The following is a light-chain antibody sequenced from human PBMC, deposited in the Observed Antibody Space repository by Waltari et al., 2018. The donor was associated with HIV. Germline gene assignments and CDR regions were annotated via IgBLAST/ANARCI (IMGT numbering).Light chain of an antibody. V-gene: IGKV1-39*01. CDR1: QSISTY. J-gene: IGKJ4*01. CDR3: QHSYKTPLT. Sequence: DIQMPQSPYSLSTSVGDSVTITCRASQSISTYLNWYQQKPGKAPKLLIYAASRLPSGVPSRFSGSGSGTDFTLTISSLQPEDFATYFCQHSYKTPLTFGGGTKVEIK. CDR2: AAS.